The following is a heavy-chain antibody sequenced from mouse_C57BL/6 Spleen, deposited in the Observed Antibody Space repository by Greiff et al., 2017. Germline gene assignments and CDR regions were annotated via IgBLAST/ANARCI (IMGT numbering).Heavy chain of an antibody. J-gene: IGHJ3*01. V-gene: IGHV1-81*01. CDR3: ARAETLLWSFY. CDR2: IYPCSGNT. D-gene: IGHD2-10*01. CDR1: GYTFTSYG. Sequence: VKLMEPGAELVRPGASVKLSCKASGYTFTSYGISWVKQRTGQGLEWIGEIYPCSGNTHYNEKFKGKATLTADKSSSTAYMELRSLTSEDSAVYFCARAETLLWSFYWGQGTLVTVSA.